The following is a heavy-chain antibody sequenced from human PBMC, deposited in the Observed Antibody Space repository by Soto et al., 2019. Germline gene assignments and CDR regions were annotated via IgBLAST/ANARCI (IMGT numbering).Heavy chain of an antibody. V-gene: IGHV3-7*03. J-gene: IGHJ6*02. Sequence: EVQLVESGGGLVQPGGSLKLSCAASGFNFNTYWMGWVRQAPGKGLEWVANIKQDGSEKYYGDSVRGRFTISRDNASNSLYLHMNSVRAEDTAVYFCARDRNVVVPAAIPYVDVWGQGTTVTVSS. CDR1: GFNFNTYW. CDR2: IKQDGSEK. D-gene: IGHD2-15*01. CDR3: ARDRNVVVPAAIPYVDV.